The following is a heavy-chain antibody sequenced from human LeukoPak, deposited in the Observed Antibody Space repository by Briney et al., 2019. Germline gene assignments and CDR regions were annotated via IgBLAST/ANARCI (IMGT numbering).Heavy chain of an antibody. J-gene: IGHJ4*02. V-gene: IGHV3-48*04. Sequence: PGGSLRLSCAASGFTFSDFWMSWVRQAPGKGLQWVSDISSSCTTIYYADPVKGRFTISRDNAKNSLYLQMNSLRAEDTAVYYCARKYCSTTSCLFDNWGQGTLVTVSS. D-gene: IGHD2-2*01. CDR1: GFTFSDFW. CDR2: ISSSCTTI. CDR3: ARKYCSTTSCLFDN.